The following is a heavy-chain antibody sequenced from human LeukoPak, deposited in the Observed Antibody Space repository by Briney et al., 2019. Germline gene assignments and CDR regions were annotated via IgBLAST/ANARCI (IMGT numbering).Heavy chain of an antibody. V-gene: IGHV4-4*07. CDR3: ARVSRCGWHLEY. Sequence: PSETLSLTCSVSGGSISRYDWSWIRQPAGKGLEWIGHFYSSGSTNYNPSLKSRVTMSIDTSKNQFSLKLSSVTAADTAVYFCARVSRCGWHLEYWPQGPLVTVSS. CDR2: FYSSGST. J-gene: IGHJ4*02. CDR1: GGSISRYD. D-gene: IGHD6-19*01.